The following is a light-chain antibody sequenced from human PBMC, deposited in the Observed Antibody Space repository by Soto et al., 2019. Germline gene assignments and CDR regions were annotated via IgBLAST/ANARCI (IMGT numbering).Light chain of an antibody. Sequence: QSALTQPASVSGSPGQSITISCTGTSSDVGGYNYVSWYQQHPGKAPKLIIYDVTHRPSGVCNRVAGSKSGNTASLTISSLQAEDEADYYCCSYTSSGSRVFGGGTKLTVL. CDR2: DVT. J-gene: IGLJ2*01. V-gene: IGLV2-14*03. CDR3: CSYTSSGSRV. CDR1: SSDVGGYNY.